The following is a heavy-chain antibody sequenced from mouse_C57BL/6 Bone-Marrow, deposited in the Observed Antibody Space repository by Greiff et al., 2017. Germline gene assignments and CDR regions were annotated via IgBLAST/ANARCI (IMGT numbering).Heavy chain of an antibody. D-gene: IGHD2-4*01. V-gene: IGHV1-81*01. CDR3: AREESGYDYDDGTGDV. J-gene: IGHJ1*03. Sequence: QVQLKQSGAELARPGASVKLSCKASGYTFTSYGISWVKQRTGQGLEWIGEIYPRSGNTYYNEKVKGKATLTADKSYSTAYMELRSLTSEDSAVYFCAREESGYDYDDGTGDVWGTGTTVTVSS. CDR2: IYPRSGNT. CDR1: GYTFTSYG.